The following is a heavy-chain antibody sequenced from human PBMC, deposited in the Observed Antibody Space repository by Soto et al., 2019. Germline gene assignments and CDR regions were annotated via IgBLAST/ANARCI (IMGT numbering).Heavy chain of an antibody. Sequence: SETLSLTCAVSGGSISSSNWWSWVRQPPGKGLEWIGEIYHSGSTNYNPSLKSRVTISVDKSKNQFSLKLSSVTAADTAVYYCARAGVEVRGVIIRGWFDPWGQGTLVTVSS. D-gene: IGHD3-10*01. J-gene: IGHJ5*02. CDR2: IYHSGST. V-gene: IGHV4-4*02. CDR3: ARAGVEVRGVIIRGWFDP. CDR1: GGSISSSNW.